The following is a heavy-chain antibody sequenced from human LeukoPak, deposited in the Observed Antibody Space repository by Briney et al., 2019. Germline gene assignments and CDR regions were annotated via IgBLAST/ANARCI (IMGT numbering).Heavy chain of an antibody. CDR1: GGSISSYY. J-gene: IGHJ4*02. Sequence: SETLSLTCTVSGGSISSYYWSWIRQPPGKGLEWIGCIYYTGTTNYNPSLKSRVTMSVDTSKNQFSLKLSSVTAADTAVYYCARNKEYQLPGDWGQGTLVTVSS. D-gene: IGHD2-2*01. CDR2: IYYTGTT. V-gene: IGHV4-59*01. CDR3: ARNKEYQLPGD.